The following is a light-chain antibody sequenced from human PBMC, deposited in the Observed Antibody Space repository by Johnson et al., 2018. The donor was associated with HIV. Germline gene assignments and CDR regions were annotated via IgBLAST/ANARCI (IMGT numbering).Light chain of an antibody. CDR2: DNN. CDR3: GTWDSSLSAYV. Sequence: QSVLTQPPSVSAAPGQKVTISCSASSSNIGNNYVSWYQQLPGTAPKLLIYDNNKRPSGIPDRFSGSKSGTSATLGITALQTGNEADYYCGTWDSSLSAYVFGTGTKVTVL. V-gene: IGLV1-51*01. CDR1: SSNIGNNY. J-gene: IGLJ1*01.